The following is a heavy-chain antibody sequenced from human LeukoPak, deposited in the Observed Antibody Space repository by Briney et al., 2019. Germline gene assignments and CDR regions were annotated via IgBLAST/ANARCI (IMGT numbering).Heavy chain of an antibody. CDR2: INQDGHEN. CDR1: GFTFSSYW. CDR3: ARGGRYYLGY. Sequence: PGGSLRLSCAASGFTFSSYWMSWVRQVPGKGLECVANINQDGHENHYVDSVKGRFTISRDDVQNSLYLQMSSLRADDTAVYYCARGGRYYLGYWGQGTLVTVSS. J-gene: IGHJ4*02. V-gene: IGHV3-7*01.